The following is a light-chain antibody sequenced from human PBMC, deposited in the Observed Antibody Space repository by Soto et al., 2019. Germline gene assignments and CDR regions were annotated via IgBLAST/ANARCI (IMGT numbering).Light chain of an antibody. CDR3: QHYNNWPFT. CDR1: QSVATN. V-gene: IGKV3D-15*01. Sequence: EAVLTQSPATLSVSPGERATLSCRASQSVATNLAWYQQRPGQAPRLLIYGASNRATGIPDRFSGSGSGTGFTLTITSLQSEDFAVYYCQHYNNWPFTFGPGTKVDIK. J-gene: IGKJ3*01. CDR2: GAS.